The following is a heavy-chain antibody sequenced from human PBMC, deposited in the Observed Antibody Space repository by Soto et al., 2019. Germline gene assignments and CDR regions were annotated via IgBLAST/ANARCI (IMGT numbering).Heavy chain of an antibody. V-gene: IGHV4-39*01. J-gene: IGHJ5*02. CDR2: IYYSGT. CDR1: GGSISSTTYY. D-gene: IGHD3-9*01. CDR3: ARQRVEGFHYDILTGLPYSWLDP. Sequence: PSETLSLTCTVSGGSISSTTYYWGWLRQPPGKGLEWIGSIYYSGTYNNPSLNSRVTLSVDTSKNQFSLHLSSVTAADTAIYYCARQRVEGFHYDILTGLPYSWLDPWGQGTLVTVSS.